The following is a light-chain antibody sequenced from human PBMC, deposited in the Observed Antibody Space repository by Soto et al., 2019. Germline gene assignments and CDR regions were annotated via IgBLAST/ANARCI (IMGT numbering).Light chain of an antibody. J-gene: IGLJ2*01. CDR2: EVS. CDR3: SSYAGRNNVI. CDR1: SSDIGDYNY. Sequence: QSALTQPPSASGSPGQSVTISCTGASSDIGDYNYVSWYQQHPGKAPKLMIYEVSKRPSGVSDRFSGSKSGNTASLTVSGLQADDEADYYCSSYAGRNNVIFGGGTKLTVL. V-gene: IGLV2-8*01.